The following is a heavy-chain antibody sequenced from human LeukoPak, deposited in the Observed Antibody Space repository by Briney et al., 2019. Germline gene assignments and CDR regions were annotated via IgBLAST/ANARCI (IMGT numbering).Heavy chain of an antibody. V-gene: IGHV3-23*01. CDR2: ISGSGDYT. CDR3: AKGTGLYFDWLSEPDY. Sequence: PGGSLRLSCAASEFTFSNYGMSWVRQAPGKGLEWVSAISGSGDYTYYADSVKGRFTISRDNSKNTLYLQMNSLRAEDTAVYYCAKGTGLYFDWLSEPDYWGQGTLVTVSS. D-gene: IGHD3-9*01. J-gene: IGHJ4*02. CDR1: EFTFSNYG.